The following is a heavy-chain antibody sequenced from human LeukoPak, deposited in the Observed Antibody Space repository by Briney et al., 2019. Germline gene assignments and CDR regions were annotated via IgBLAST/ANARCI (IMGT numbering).Heavy chain of an antibody. D-gene: IGHD2/OR15-2a*01. CDR1: GYTFTSSG. V-gene: IGHV1-8*01. J-gene: IGHJ4*02. CDR3: ARDPTYHGSFDY. Sequence: ASVKVSCKASGYTFTSSGINWVRQATGQGLEWMGWMNPNSGNTGSAQKFQGRLTMTRDTSISTAYMELSSLRSEDTAVYYCARDPTYHGSFDYWGQGVLVTVSS. CDR2: MNPNSGNT.